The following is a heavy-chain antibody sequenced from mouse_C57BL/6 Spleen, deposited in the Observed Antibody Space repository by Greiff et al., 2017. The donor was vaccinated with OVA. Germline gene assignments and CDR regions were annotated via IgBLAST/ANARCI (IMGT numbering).Heavy chain of an antibody. CDR2: IDPSDSYT. D-gene: IGHD2-4*01. Sequence: QVQLKQPGAELVKPGASVKLSCKASGYTFTSYWMQWVKQRPGQGLAWIGEIDPSDSYTNYNQKFKGKATLTVDTSSSTAYMQLSSLTSEDSAVYYCASYYDRFAYWGQGTLVTVSA. V-gene: IGHV1-50*01. J-gene: IGHJ3*01. CDR3: ASYYDRFAY. CDR1: GYTFTSYW.